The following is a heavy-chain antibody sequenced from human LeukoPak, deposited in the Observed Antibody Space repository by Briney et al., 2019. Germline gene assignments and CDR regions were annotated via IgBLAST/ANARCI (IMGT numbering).Heavy chain of an antibody. CDR3: ARDQYLDAFDI. CDR2: IKRKSDGGTT. V-gene: IGHV3-15*01. CDR1: GFTFSDAW. J-gene: IGHJ3*02. D-gene: IGHD3-10*01. Sequence: GGSLRLSCAASGFTFSDAWMNWVRQAPGKGLEWVGRIKRKSDGGTTDYVAPVKGRFTISRDDSKNTLYLQMNSLKTEDTAVYYCARDQYLDAFDIWGQGTMVTVSS.